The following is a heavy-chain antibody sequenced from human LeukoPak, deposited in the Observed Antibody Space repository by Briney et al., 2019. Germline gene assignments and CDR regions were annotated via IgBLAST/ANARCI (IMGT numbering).Heavy chain of an antibody. Sequence: SETLSLTCAVYGGSFSGYYWSWIRQPPGKGLEWIGEINHSGSTNYNPSLKSRVTISVDTSKNQFSLKLSSVTAADTAVYYCASLWIQLWSGGDYWGQGTLVTVSS. V-gene: IGHV4-34*01. J-gene: IGHJ4*02. D-gene: IGHD5-18*01. CDR3: ASLWIQLWSGGDY. CDR1: GGSFSGYY. CDR2: INHSGST.